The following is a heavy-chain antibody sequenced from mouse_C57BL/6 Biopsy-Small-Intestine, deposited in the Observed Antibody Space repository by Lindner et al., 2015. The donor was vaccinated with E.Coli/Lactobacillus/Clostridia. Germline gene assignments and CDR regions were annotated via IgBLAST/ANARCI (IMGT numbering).Heavy chain of an antibody. Sequence: VQLQESGAELVRPGASVSLSCTASGFNIKDDYMYWVKQRPEQGLEWIGWIDPESGDTEYASKFQGKATIAADTSSNTAHLHLSSLTSEDTGVYYCAISHYYGSSLFDYWGQGTTLTVSS. CDR1: GFNIKDDY. D-gene: IGHD1-1*01. V-gene: IGHV14-4*01. CDR2: IDPESGDT. J-gene: IGHJ2*01. CDR3: AISHYYGSSLFDY.